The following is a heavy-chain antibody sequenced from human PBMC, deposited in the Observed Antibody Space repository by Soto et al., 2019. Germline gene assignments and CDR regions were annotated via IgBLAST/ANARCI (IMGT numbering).Heavy chain of an antibody. Sequence: PSETLSLTSAVYGGSFSGYYWSWIRQPPGKGLEWIGEINHSGSTNYNPSLKSRVTISVDTSKNQFSLKLSSVTAADTAVYYCARGEDADSSGWYDYWGQGTLVTVS. CDR1: GGSFSGYY. V-gene: IGHV4-34*01. J-gene: IGHJ4*02. CDR2: INHSGST. D-gene: IGHD6-19*01. CDR3: ARGEDADSSGWYDY.